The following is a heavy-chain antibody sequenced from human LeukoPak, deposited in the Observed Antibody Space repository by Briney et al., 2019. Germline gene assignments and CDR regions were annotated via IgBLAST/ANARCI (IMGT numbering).Heavy chain of an antibody. CDR1: GFSITRGDY. V-gene: IGHV4-38-2*02. CDR3: ARSGPYYYHYVDV. D-gene: IGHD3-10*01. CDR2: IYHSGST. J-gene: IGHJ6*03. Sequence: SETLSLTCTVSGFSITRGDYWGWIRQPPGKGLEWIGAIYHSGSTCYDPSLKSRVAISVDTFKNQFSLRLSSVSAADTAVYYCARSGPYYYHYVDVWGKGTTVTVSS.